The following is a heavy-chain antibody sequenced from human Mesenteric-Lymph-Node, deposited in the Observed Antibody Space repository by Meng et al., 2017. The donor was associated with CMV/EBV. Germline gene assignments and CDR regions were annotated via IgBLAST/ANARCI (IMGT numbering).Heavy chain of an antibody. Sequence: ASVKVSCKASGYTFTSYYMHWVRQAPGQGLEWMGIINPSGGSTSYAQKFQGRVTMTRDTSTSTVYMELSSLRAEDTAVYYCAREDIVATILHYYYYYGMDVWGQGTTVTVSS. CDR1: GYTFTSYY. CDR2: INPSGGST. D-gene: IGHD5-12*01. J-gene: IGHJ6*02. V-gene: IGHV1-46*01. CDR3: AREDIVATILHYYYYYGMDV.